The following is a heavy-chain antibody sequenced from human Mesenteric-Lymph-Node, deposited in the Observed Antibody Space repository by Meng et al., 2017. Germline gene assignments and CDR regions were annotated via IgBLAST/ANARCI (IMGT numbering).Heavy chain of an antibody. Sequence: HADLRQSGPGQLKPSETLSLTFTVSGASVDSGSYHWSWVRQPPGKGLECIGYTYNGWSTYYNPSLKSRVTMSVDNSKNQFSLKLNSMTAADTAVYYCARDPTGGEDHQRVWGQGTLVTVSS. CDR3: ARDPTGGEDHQRV. CDR2: TYNGWST. J-gene: IGHJ4*02. V-gene: IGHV4-30-4*01. D-gene: IGHD1-14*01. CDR1: GASVDSGSYH.